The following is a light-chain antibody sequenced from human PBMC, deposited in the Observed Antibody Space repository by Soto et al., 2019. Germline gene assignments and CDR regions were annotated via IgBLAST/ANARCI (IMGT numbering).Light chain of an antibody. Sequence: VLTPSPAALFLSPGEGAVLSCRASESVSTHVAWYQQKPGQAPRLLIYGASQRATGTPARFSGSGSGTDFTLTISSLEPEDFAVYYCQQRSSFISFGQGTRLEIK. CDR2: GAS. J-gene: IGKJ5*01. CDR1: ESVSTH. CDR3: QQRSSFIS. V-gene: IGKV3-11*01.